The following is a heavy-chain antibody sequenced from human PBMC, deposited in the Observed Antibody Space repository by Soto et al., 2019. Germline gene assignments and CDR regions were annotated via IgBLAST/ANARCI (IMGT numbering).Heavy chain of an antibody. J-gene: IGHJ3*02. CDR2: TYYRSKWYN. V-gene: IGHV6-1*01. CDR3: ARDKEDAFDI. CDR1: GDSVSSNSAA. Sequence: PSQTLSLTCAISGDSVSSNSAAWNWIRQSPSRGLEWLGRTYYRSKWYNDYAVSVKSRITINPDTSKNTLYLQMNSLRAEDTAVYYCARDKEDAFDIWGQGTMVTVSS.